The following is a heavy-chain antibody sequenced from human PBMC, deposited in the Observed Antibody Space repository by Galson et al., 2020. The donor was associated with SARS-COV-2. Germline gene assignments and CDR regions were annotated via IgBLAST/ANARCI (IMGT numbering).Heavy chain of an antibody. V-gene: IGHV3-30-3*01. CDR3: ARVRAEFSSGYPFDI. D-gene: IGHD3-22*01. CDR1: GFTFSSYA. J-gene: IGHJ3*02. Sequence: GGSLRLSCAASGFTFSSYAMHWVRQAPGKGLEWVAVISYDGSNKYYADSVKGRFTISRDNSKNTLYLQMNSLRAEDTAVYYCARVRAEFSSGYPFDIWGQGIMVTVSS. CDR2: ISYDGSNK.